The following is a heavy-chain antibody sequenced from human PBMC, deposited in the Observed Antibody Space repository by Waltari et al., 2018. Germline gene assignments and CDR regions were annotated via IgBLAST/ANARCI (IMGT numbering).Heavy chain of an antibody. CDR2: IYYSGST. CDR3: AREYDSSGYYENWFDP. Sequence: QLQLQESGPGLVKPSETLSLTCTVSGGSISSSSYYWGWIRQPPGKGLEWIGSIYYSGSTYYNPSLKRRVTISVDTSKNQFSLKLSSVTAADTAVYYCAREYDSSGYYENWFDPWGQGTLVTVSS. V-gene: IGHV4-39*07. CDR1: GGSISSSSYY. J-gene: IGHJ5*02. D-gene: IGHD3-22*01.